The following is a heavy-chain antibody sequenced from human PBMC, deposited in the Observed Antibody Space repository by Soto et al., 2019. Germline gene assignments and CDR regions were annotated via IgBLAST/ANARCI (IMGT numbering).Heavy chain of an antibody. CDR3: ARDPDWKNKYYMDV. Sequence: SETLSLTCSFSGDSVTSHYFTWIRQSPEKGLEWIGYMHYTGFSHYNPSLKSRLTISVDKSKNQFTLQLTSVTAADTAVYYCARDPDWKNKYYMDVWGKGTTVTVSS. V-gene: IGHV4-59*02. D-gene: IGHD1-1*01. CDR2: MHYTGFS. CDR1: GDSVTSHY. J-gene: IGHJ6*03.